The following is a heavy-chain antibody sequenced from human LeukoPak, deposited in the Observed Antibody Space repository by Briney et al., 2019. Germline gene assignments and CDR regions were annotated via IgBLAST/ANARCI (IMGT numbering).Heavy chain of an antibody. Sequence: SQTLSLTCTVSGGSISRGDYYWSWIRQPPGKGLEWIGYIYYSGCTYYNQSLKSRVTISSDTSKNQFSLKLSYVTAADTAVYYCARERGVVVPVYYYYGMDVWGQGTTVTVSS. CDR2: IYYSGCT. CDR3: ARERGVVVPVYYYYGMDV. V-gene: IGHV4-30-4*01. CDR1: GGSISRGDYY. J-gene: IGHJ6*02. D-gene: IGHD2-2*01.